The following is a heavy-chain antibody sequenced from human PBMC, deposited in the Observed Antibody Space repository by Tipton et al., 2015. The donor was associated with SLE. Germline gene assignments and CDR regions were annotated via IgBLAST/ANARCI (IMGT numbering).Heavy chain of an antibody. J-gene: IGHJ3*02. CDR3: ARQGRDDAFDI. Sequence: TLSLTCAVYGGSFSGYYWSWVRQPPGKGLEWIGEINDSGSTNYNPSLKSRVTMSVDMSKSQFSLNLRSVTAADTAVYYCARQGRDDAFDIWGQGTMVTASS. V-gene: IGHV4-34*01. CDR2: INDSGST. CDR1: GGSFSGYY. D-gene: IGHD5-24*01.